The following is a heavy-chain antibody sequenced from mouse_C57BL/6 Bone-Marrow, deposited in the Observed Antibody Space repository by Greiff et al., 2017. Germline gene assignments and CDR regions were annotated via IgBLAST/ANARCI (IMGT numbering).Heavy chain of an antibody. D-gene: IGHD1-1*01. Sequence: QVQLQQPGAELVRPGTSVKLSCKASGYTFTSYWMHWVKQRPGQGLEWIGVIDPSDSYTNYNQKFKGKATFTVDTSSSTAYMQLSSLTSEDSAVYYCARLVLRYYFDYWGQGTTLTVSS. CDR2: IDPSDSYT. J-gene: IGHJ2*01. CDR3: ARLVLRYYFDY. V-gene: IGHV1-59*01. CDR1: GYTFTSYW.